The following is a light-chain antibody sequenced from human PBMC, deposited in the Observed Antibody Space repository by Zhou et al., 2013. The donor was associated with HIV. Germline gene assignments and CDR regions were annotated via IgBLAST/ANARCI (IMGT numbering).Light chain of an antibody. CDR1: QNIRSW. J-gene: IGKJ3*01. Sequence: DIQMTQSPSALSASVGDRVIITCRASQNIRSWVAWYQQKPGKVPKLLIYKASNLESGVPSRFSGSGSGTDFTLKISRVEAEDVGVYYCMQSIQLPLTFGPGTKVDIK. V-gene: IGKV1-5*03. CDR2: KAS. CDR3: MQSIQLPLT.